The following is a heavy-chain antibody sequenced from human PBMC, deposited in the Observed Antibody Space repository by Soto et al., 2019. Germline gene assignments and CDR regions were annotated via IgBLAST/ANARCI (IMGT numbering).Heavy chain of an antibody. D-gene: IGHD3-22*01. CDR1: GXTFGNYA. Sequence: GSLRLACTASGXTFGNYAMGWVRQAPGKGLEWVGFIRSKTYGGATEYAASVKGRLTISRDDSRSIAYLQMNSLKNEDTGVYYSTRDLYDTSGYYQALADYWGQGTLGTVSS. CDR3: TRDLYDTSGYYQALADY. CDR2: IRSKTYGGAT. V-gene: IGHV3-49*04. J-gene: IGHJ4*02.